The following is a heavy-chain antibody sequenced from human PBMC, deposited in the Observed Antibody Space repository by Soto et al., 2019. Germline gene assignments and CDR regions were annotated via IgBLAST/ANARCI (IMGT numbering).Heavy chain of an antibody. J-gene: IGHJ6*02. CDR2: INPHSGDT. Sequence: GASVKVSCKASGYTFTGYYMHWVRQVPGQGLEWMGWINPHSGDTKYVQEFQGRVTMTRDTSISTAYMELSRLRSDDTAVYYCASFLCRSSSCYLFYGMDVWGQGTTVTVSS. V-gene: IGHV1-2*02. D-gene: IGHD2-15*01. CDR3: ASFLCRSSSCYLFYGMDV. CDR1: GYTFTGYY.